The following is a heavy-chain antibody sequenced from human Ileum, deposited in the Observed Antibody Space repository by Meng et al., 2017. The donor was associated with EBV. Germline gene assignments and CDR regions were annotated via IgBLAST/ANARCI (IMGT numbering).Heavy chain of an antibody. CDR3: ALFTRSWFDP. Sequence: QITLKESGPTLVNPTXTLPLTCTFSGFSLSTSEVGVGWIRQPPGKALEWLAVIYWDDDKRYSPSLKSRLTITKDTSKNQVVLTLTNMDPVDTATYYCALFTRSWFDPWGQGTLVTVSS. CDR1: GFSLSTSEVG. V-gene: IGHV2-5*02. J-gene: IGHJ5*02. CDR2: IYWDDDK. D-gene: IGHD2-2*01.